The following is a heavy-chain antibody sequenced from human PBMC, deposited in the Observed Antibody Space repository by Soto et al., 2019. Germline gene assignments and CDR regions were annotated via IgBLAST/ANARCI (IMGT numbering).Heavy chain of an antibody. J-gene: IGHJ5*01. CDR2: INHSGST. V-gene: IGHV4-34*01. Sequence: PSETLSLTCAVYGGSFSGYYWSWIRQPPGKGLEWIGEINHSGSTNYNPSLKSRVTISVDTSKNQFSLKLSSVTAADTAVYYCARGRVQLLYSSGCYWSYLFDFWGQRSLVTGSS. CDR1: GGSFSGYY. D-gene: IGHD6-19*01. CDR3: ARGRVQLLYSSGCYWSYLFDF.